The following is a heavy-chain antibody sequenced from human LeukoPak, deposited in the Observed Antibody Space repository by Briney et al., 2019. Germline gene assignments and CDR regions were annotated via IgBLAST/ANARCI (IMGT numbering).Heavy chain of an antibody. D-gene: IGHD3-3*01. J-gene: IGHJ6*03. CDR3: ARQILYYDFWSGRRDYYYYYMDV. CDR1: GGSISSHY. V-gene: IGHV4-59*08. Sequence: SETLSLTCTVSGGSISSHYWSWVRQPPGKGLEWIGYIYYSGSTNYNPSLKSRVTISVDTSKNQFSLKLSSVTAADTAVYYCARQILYYDFWSGRRDYYYYYMDVWGKGTTVTVSS. CDR2: IYYSGST.